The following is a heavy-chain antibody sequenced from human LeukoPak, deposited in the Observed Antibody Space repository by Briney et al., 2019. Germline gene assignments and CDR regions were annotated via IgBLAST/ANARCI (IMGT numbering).Heavy chain of an antibody. Sequence: SETLSLTCTVSGGSISSYYWSWIRQPPGKGLEWIGYIYYSGSTNYNPSLKSRVTMSVDKSKNQFSLKLSSVTAADTAVYYCARTEGTTGPFDYWGQGTLVTVSS. D-gene: IGHD4-17*01. CDR3: ARTEGTTGPFDY. CDR1: GGSISSYY. J-gene: IGHJ4*02. V-gene: IGHV4-59*08. CDR2: IYYSGST.